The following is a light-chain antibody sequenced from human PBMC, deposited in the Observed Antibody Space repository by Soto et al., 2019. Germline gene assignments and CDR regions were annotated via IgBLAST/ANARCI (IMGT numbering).Light chain of an antibody. CDR3: QQRYNWPPLT. CDR1: QSVNRY. Sequence: EIVLTQSPATLSLSPGERATLSCRASQSVNRYLAWYQQKPGQAPRLLIYDASSRATGIPARFSGSGSGTDYTLTIYSLEPEDSAVYYCQQRYNWPPLTFGHGTRLEI. J-gene: IGKJ5*01. CDR2: DAS. V-gene: IGKV3-11*01.